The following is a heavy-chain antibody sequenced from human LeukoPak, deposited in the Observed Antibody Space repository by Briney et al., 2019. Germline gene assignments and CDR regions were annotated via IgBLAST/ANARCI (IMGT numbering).Heavy chain of an antibody. V-gene: IGHV4-38-2*02. CDR2: IYHSGRT. Sequence: PSETLSLTCTVSGYSISSGYYWGWIRQPPGKGLEWIGSIYHSGRTYYTPSLKSRVTIAVDTSKHQFSLKLSSVTAADTAVYYCARECEGYYFDYWGQGTLVTVSS. CDR1: GYSISSGYY. CDR3: ARECEGYYFDY. J-gene: IGHJ4*02.